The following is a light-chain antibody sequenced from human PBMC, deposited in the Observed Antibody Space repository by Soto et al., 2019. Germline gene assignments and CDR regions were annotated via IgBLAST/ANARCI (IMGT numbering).Light chain of an antibody. CDR3: SSYTTSSTVV. V-gene: IGLV2-14*03. CDR2: DVT. J-gene: IGLJ3*02. CDR1: SSDVGGYNY. Sequence: QSVLTQPASVSGSPGQSIAISCTGTSSDVGGYNYVSWYQQHPGKAPKLLIYDVTSRPSGVSDRFSGSKSGNTASLTISGLQAEDEADYYCSSYTTSSTVVFGGGTKVTVL.